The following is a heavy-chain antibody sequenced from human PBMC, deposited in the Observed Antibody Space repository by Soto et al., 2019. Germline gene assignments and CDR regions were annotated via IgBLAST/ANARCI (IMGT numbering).Heavy chain of an antibody. CDR1: GYTLTKLP. CDR3: AKVRTPYYYDSSGQYYFDY. D-gene: IGHD3-22*01. V-gene: IGHV1-24*01. Sequence: ASVKVSCKVSGYTLTKLPMHWVRQAPGQGLEWMGGFDPEDGDTIYAQKFQGRLTMTEDTSTDTAYMELRSLRSEDTAVYYCAKVRTPYYYDSSGQYYFDYWGQGTQVTVSS. J-gene: IGHJ4*02. CDR2: FDPEDGDT.